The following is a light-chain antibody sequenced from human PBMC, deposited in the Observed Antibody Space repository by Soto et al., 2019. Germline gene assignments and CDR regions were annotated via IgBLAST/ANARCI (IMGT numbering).Light chain of an antibody. CDR2: EVS. V-gene: IGLV2-8*01. J-gene: IGLJ1*01. CDR3: SSYTSSSTYV. CDR1: SSEVGGYNY. Sequence: QSALTQPPSASGSPGQSVTNSCTGTSSEVGGYNYVSWFQQHPGKAPKVMIYEVSERPSGVPDRFSGSKSGNTASLTVSGLQAEDEADYYCSSYTSSSTYVFGTGTKVTVL.